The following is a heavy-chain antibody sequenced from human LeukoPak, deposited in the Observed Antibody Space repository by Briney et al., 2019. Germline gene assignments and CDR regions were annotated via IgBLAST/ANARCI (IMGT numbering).Heavy chain of an antibody. CDR3: VRSRGYFAS. CDR1: GFTFSSSW. V-gene: IGHV3-74*01. CDR2: LNNDGST. Sequence: GGSLRLSCSGSGFTFSSSWMHWVRQVPGKGLVWVSRLNNDGSTAYADSVKGRFIISRDSAKNTLYLEMSSLRAEDTAVYYCVRSRGYFASWGQGTLVTVSS. J-gene: IGHJ4*02.